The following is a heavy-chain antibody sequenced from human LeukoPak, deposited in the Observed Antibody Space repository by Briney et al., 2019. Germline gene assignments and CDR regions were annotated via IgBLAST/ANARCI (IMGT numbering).Heavy chain of an antibody. J-gene: IGHJ4*02. CDR2: ISAYNGNT. V-gene: IGHV1-18*01. D-gene: IGHD1-26*01. CDR1: GGTFTSYG. CDR3: ARAAGGSYYSYFDY. Sequence: ASVKVSCKASGGTFTSYGISWVRQAPGQGLEWMGWISAYNGNTNYAQKLQGRVTMTTDTSTSTAYMELRSLRSDDTAVYYCARAAGGSYYSYFDYWGQGTLVTVSS.